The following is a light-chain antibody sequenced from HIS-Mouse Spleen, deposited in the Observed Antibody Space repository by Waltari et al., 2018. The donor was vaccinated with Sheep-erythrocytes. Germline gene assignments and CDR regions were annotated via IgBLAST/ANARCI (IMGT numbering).Light chain of an antibody. CDR3: CSYAGSSTPWV. CDR2: EGS. CDR1: SSDVGRYNL. V-gene: IGLV2-23*01. J-gene: IGLJ3*02. Sequence: QSALTQPASVSGSPGQSITISCTGTSSDVGRYNLVSWHQQHPGKAPKLMIDEGSKRPSGVSNRFSGSKSGNTASLTISGLQAEDEADYYCCSYAGSSTPWVFGGGTKLTVL.